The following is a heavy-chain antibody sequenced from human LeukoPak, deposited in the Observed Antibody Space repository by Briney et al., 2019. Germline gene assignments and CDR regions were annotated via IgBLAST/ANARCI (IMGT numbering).Heavy chain of an antibody. Sequence: SVKVSCKASGYILTTYGISWVRQAPGQGLEWMGWISAYNGDTDFAQHLQGRVSMTIGASTNTAYMELRSLRSDDTAVYYCARPSGARRHLWLVYWGQGTVVTDCS. V-gene: IGHV1-18*01. D-gene: IGHD5-18*01. CDR1: GYILTTYG. J-gene: IGHJ4*02. CDR3: ARPSGARRHLWLVY. CDR2: ISAYNGDT.